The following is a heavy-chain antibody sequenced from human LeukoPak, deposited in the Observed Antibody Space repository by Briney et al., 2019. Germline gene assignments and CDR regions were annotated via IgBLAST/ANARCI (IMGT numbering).Heavy chain of an antibody. D-gene: IGHD2-15*01. Sequence: GGSLRLSCAASGFTLSDYCMHWVRQAPGKGLVWVSHITNDGSSTNYADPVKGRFTISRDSAKNTLYLQMNSLRAEDTAVYYCARGGVVAAFDYWGQGTLVTVSS. V-gene: IGHV3-74*01. CDR1: GFTLSDYC. CDR3: ARGGVVAAFDY. CDR2: ITNDGSST. J-gene: IGHJ4*02.